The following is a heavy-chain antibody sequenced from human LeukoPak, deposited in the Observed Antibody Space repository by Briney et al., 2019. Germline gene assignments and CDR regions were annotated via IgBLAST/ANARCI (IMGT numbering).Heavy chain of an antibody. Sequence: SETLSLTCTVSGGSISGYYWSWIRQPPGKGLEWIGYIYNSGSTNYNPSLKSRVTMSVDTSKNQFSLKLSSVTAADTAVYYCARERTKTTLTPPYYYYFYMDVWGKGTTVTVSS. V-gene: IGHV4-59*01. D-gene: IGHD4-11*01. J-gene: IGHJ6*03. CDR3: ARERTKTTLTPPYYYYFYMDV. CDR2: IYNSGST. CDR1: GGSISGYY.